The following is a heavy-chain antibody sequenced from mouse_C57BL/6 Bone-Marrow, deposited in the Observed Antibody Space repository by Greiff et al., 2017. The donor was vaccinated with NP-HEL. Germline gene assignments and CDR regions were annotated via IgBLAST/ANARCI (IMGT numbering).Heavy chain of an antibody. Sequence: VQLQESGAELARPGASVKLSCKASGYTFTSYGISWVKQRTGQGLEWIGEIYPRSGNTYYNEKFKGKATLTADKSSSTEYMELRSLTSEDSAVYFCARRGDGYYLAWFAYWGQGTLVTVSA. CDR2: IYPRSGNT. D-gene: IGHD2-3*01. CDR3: ARRGDGYYLAWFAY. V-gene: IGHV1-81*01. CDR1: GYTFTSYG. J-gene: IGHJ3*01.